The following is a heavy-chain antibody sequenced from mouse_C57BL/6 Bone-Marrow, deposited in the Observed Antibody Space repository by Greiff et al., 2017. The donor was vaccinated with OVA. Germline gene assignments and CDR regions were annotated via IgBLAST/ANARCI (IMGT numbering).Heavy chain of an antibody. D-gene: IGHD2-12*01. Sequence: QVQLQQSGPELVKPGASVKISCKASGYAFSSSWMNWVKQRPGKGLEWIGRIYPGDGDTNYNGKFKGKATLTADKSSSTAYMQLSSLTSEDSAVYFCAHYTYYGYWGQGTTLTVSS. J-gene: IGHJ2*01. CDR1: GYAFSSSW. V-gene: IGHV1-82*01. CDR2: IYPGDGDT. CDR3: AHYTYYGY.